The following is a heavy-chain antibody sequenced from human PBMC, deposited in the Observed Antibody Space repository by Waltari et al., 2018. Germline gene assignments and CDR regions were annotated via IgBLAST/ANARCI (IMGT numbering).Heavy chain of an antibody. CDR2: IYYSGST. Sequence: QVQLQESGPGLVKPSQTLSLTCTVPGGSISSGWFFWSWIRQHPGKGLEWIGYIYYSGSTYYNPSLKSRVTISVDTSKNQFSLKLSSVTAADTAVYYCARGSSGYPNYWGQGTLVTVSS. CDR1: GGSISSGWFF. D-gene: IGHD3-22*01. V-gene: IGHV4-31*03. J-gene: IGHJ4*02. CDR3: ARGSSGYPNY.